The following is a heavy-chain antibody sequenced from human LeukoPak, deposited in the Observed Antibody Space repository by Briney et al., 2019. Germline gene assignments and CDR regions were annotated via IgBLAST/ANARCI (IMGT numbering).Heavy chain of an antibody. CDR1: GGSISSYY. Sequence: SENLSLTCTVPGGSISSYYWSWIRQSPGKGLEWIGYIYYSGGTNYSPSLKSRVTISVDTSKNQFSLKLTSVTAADTAVYYCARGGTAFDYWGQGTLVTVSS. J-gene: IGHJ4*02. CDR3: ARGGTAFDY. V-gene: IGHV4-59*01. D-gene: IGHD3-16*01. CDR2: IYYSGGT.